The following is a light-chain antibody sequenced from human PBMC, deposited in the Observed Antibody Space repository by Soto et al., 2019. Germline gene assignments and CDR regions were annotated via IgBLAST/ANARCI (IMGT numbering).Light chain of an antibody. CDR3: QQYGDSPPYS. Sequence: EIVLTQSPGTLSLSPGERAALSCRASQSVTSNSVAWYQQRPGQAPRLLIYGASSRAAGIPDRFSGSGSGTDFPLTISRLEPDDFAVYFCQQYGDSPPYSFGQGTKLEIK. CDR2: GAS. J-gene: IGKJ2*03. V-gene: IGKV3-20*01. CDR1: QSVTSNS.